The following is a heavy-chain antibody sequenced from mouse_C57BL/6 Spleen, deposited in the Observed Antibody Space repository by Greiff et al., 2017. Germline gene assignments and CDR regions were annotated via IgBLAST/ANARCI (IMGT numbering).Heavy chain of an antibody. CDR3: AREGFPNWDGYAMDY. J-gene: IGHJ4*01. CDR1: GYSFTDYN. D-gene: IGHD4-1*02. V-gene: IGHV1-39*01. CDR2: INPNYGTT. Sequence: VQLKQSGPELVKPGASVKISCKASGYSFTDYNMNWVKQSNGKSLEWIGVINPNYGTTSYNQKFKGKATLTVDQSSSTAYMQLNSLTSEDSAVYYCAREGFPNWDGYAMDYWGQGTSVTVSS.